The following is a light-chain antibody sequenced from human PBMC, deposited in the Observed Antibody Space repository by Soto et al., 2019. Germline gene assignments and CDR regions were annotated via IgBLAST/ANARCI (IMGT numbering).Light chain of an antibody. V-gene: IGKV3-15*01. CDR1: RSISTN. CDR3: QQYNNWPPIT. Sequence: IVMTQSPPTLSVSPGERATLSCRASRSISTNVAWYQHKSGQAPRLLIYSASTRATGIPTRLSGSGSGTEFTLTISSLQSEDFGIYYCQQYNNWPPITFGGGTKVEIK. CDR2: SAS. J-gene: IGKJ4*01.